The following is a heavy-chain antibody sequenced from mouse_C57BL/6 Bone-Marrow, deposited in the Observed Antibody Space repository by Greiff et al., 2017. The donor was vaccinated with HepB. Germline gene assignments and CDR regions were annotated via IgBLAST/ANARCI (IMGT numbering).Heavy chain of an antibody. V-gene: IGHV1-69*01. Sequence: QVQLQQPGAELVMPGASVKLSCKASGYTFTSYWMHWVKQRPGQGLEWIGEIDPSDSYTNYNQKFKGKSTLTVDKSSSTAYMQLSSLTSEDSAVYYCARSNGRGWYFDVWGTGTTVTVSS. J-gene: IGHJ1*03. D-gene: IGHD1-2*01. CDR1: GYTFTSYW. CDR3: ARSNGRGWYFDV. CDR2: IDPSDSYT.